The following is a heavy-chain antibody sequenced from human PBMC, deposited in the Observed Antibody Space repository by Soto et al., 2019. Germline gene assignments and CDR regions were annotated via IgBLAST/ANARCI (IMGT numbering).Heavy chain of an antibody. CDR1: GFTFSSLG. Sequence: CLRTFRAAAGFTFSSLGMHRVRPTPGKGMGLGAARWYAGSNKYYADSVKGRFTISRDNSKKTLYLQMNSLRAEDTAVYSCARDLTYDSSTFDYWGQGTLVTVSS. J-gene: IGHJ4*02. CDR3: ARDLTYDSSTFDY. D-gene: IGHD3-22*01. V-gene: IGHV3-33*01. CDR2: RWYAGSNK.